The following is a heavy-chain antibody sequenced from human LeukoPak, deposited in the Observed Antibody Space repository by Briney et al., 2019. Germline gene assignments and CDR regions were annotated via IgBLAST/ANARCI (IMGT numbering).Heavy chain of an antibody. CDR2: ISAYNGNT. V-gene: IGHV1-18*04. D-gene: IGHD3-16*02. Sequence: ASVKVSCKASGYTFTSYYMHWVRQAPGQGLEWMGWISAYNGNTNYAQKLQGRVTMTTDTSTSTAYMELRSLRSDDTAVYYCARDGGLDRYDYGWGSYRYALDYWGQGTLVTVSS. CDR1: GYTFTSYY. CDR3: ARDGGLDRYDYGWGSYRYALDY. J-gene: IGHJ4*02.